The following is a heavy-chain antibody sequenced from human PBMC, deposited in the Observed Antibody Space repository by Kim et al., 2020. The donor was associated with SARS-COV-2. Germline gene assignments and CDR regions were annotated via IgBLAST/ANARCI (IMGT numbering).Heavy chain of an antibody. J-gene: IGHJ6*02. Sequence: SGKGRFTISRDNAKNSLYLKMNSLGAEDTALYYCAKGVWFGELLDYYGMDVWGQGTTVTVSS. V-gene: IGHV3-9*01. CDR3: AKGVWFGELLDYYGMDV. D-gene: IGHD3-10*01.